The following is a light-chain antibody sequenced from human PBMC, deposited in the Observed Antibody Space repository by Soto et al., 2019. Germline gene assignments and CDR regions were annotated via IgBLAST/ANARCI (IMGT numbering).Light chain of an antibody. Sequence: DIQMTQSPSSLSASVGDRVTITCRASQSISSYLNWYQQKPGKAPKLLIYAASSLQSGVPSRFSGSGSEIDLTLTMSSVQPEDFATYYCRQRYSTPRTLGQGTKVDIK. J-gene: IGKJ1*01. V-gene: IGKV1-39*01. CDR2: AAS. CDR3: RQRYSTPRT. CDR1: QSISSY.